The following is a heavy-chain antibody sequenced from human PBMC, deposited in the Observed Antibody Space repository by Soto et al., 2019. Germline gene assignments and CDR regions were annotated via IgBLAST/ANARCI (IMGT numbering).Heavy chain of an antibody. D-gene: IGHD3-22*01. V-gene: IGHV1-58*01. J-gene: IGHJ3*02. CDR3: AADLTSYYDSSGYYPDAFDI. CDR2: IVVGSGNT. CDR1: GFTFTSSA. Sequence: SVKVSCKASGFTFTSSAVQWVRQARGQRLEWIGWIVVGSGNTNYAQKFQERVTITRDMSTSAAYMELSSLRSEDTAVYYCAADLTSYYDSSGYYPDAFDIWGQGTMVTVSS.